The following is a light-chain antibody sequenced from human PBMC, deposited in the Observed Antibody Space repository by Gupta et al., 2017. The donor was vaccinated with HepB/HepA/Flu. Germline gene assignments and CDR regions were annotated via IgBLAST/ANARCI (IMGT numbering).Light chain of an antibody. Sequence: QSALTQPAPVSGSLGQPITIPFTGPRSDVGGYNYVSWYQHHPGKAPTLIIHDVSNRPSGISDRFSGSKSGNTASLTISGLQAEDEADYYCTSYTSIITLDRVFGGGTKLTVL. J-gene: IGLJ2*01. CDR2: DVS. V-gene: IGLV2-14*03. CDR3: TSYTSIITLDRV. CDR1: RSDVGGYNY.